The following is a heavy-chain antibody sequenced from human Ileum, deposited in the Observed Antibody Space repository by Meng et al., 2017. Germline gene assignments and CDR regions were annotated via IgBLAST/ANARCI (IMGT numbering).Heavy chain of an antibody. D-gene: IGHD1-26*01. CDR1: GGSISTSDW. Sequence: GQLQESGPGLLKPSGTLPLTCAVSGGSISTSDWWSWVRQPPGKGLEWIGEIHHSGSTNYNPSLKSRVTISVDKSKNQFSLKLNSVTAADTAVYYCAREWSGSYRHFDYWGQGTLVTVSS. CDR2: IHHSGST. J-gene: IGHJ4*02. V-gene: IGHV4-4*02. CDR3: AREWSGSYRHFDY.